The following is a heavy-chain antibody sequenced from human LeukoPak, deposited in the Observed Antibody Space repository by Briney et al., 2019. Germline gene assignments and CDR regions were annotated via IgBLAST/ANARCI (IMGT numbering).Heavy chain of an antibody. J-gene: IGHJ3*02. CDR1: GFTFSTYW. CDR2: MNADGSTT. Sequence: GGSLRLSCAPSGFTFSTYWMIWVRQAPGKGLEYVSHMNADGSTTNYAVSVEGGFTISRDNAKNSLYLQMNSLRAEDMALYYCAKDIRKWLVKGKAFDIWGQGTMVTVSS. D-gene: IGHD6-19*01. V-gene: IGHV3-74*01. CDR3: AKDIRKWLVKGKAFDI.